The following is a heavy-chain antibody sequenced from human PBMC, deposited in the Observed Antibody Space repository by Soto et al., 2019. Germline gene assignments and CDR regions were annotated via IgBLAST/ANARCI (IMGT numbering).Heavy chain of an antibody. CDR3: ARPNLYCSSTSCYDF. Sequence: EVQLLESGGRLVHPGGSLRLSCGASGFTFSTYAMSWVRQAPGKGLEWVSVITGSGGTTHYADSVKGRFTISRDNSKNTLYLQMNSLRAEDTAVYYCARPNLYCSSTSCYDFWGQGTLVIVSS. D-gene: IGHD2-2*01. CDR2: ITGSGGTT. J-gene: IGHJ4*02. V-gene: IGHV3-23*01. CDR1: GFTFSTYA.